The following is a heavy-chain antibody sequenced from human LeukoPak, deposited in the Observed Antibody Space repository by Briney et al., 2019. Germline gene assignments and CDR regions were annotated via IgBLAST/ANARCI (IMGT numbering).Heavy chain of an antibody. D-gene: IGHD3-22*01. CDR2: IKPDGSLI. CDR3: TRGGYYYDSSGYTH. V-gene: IGHV3-7*03. Sequence: GGSLRLSCAASGFTFSSYWMTWVRQGPGKGLEWVANIKPDGSLIYYVDSVKGRFTISRDNSKNTLYLQMNSLRAEDTAVYYPTRGGYYYDSSGYTHWGQGTLVTVSS. J-gene: IGHJ4*02. CDR1: GFTFSSYW.